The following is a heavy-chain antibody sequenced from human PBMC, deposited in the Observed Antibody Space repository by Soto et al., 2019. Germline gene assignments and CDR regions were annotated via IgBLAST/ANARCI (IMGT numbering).Heavy chain of an antibody. CDR1: EFNFDDYA. J-gene: IGHJ4*02. V-gene: IGHV3-23*01. Sequence: GGSLRLSCAASEFNFDDYAMSWVRQAPGKGLEWVSSITYTGVSTYYVDSVKGRFTISRDNSKDTLYLQMNSLRAEDTAIYYCAKASVWYPYFDSWGQGTLVTVSS. D-gene: IGHD6-13*01. CDR3: AKASVWYPYFDS. CDR2: ITYTGVST.